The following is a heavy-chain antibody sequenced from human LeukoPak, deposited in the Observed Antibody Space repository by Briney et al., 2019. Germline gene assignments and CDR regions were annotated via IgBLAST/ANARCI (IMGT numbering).Heavy chain of an antibody. D-gene: IGHD1-7*01. V-gene: IGHV4-39*07. CDR2: IYDSGST. Sequence: SETLSLTCTVSGGSIRSSYYYWGWIRQPPGKGLEWIGSIYDSGSTYYNPSLKSRVTISVDTSKNQFSLKLNSVTAADTAVYYCARESEGTHHDSTAAFHYWGQGTLVTVSS. CDR1: GGSIRSSYYY. CDR3: ARESEGTHHDSTAAFHY. J-gene: IGHJ4*02.